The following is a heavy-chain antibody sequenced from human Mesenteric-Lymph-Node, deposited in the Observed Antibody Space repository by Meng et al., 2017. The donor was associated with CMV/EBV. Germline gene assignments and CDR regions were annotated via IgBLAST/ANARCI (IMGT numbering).Heavy chain of an antibody. CDR2: IYHSGST. V-gene: IGHV4-4*02. CDR1: GGSISSSNW. Sequence: SETLSLTCAVSGGSISSSNWWSWVRQPPGKGLEWIGEIYHSGSTNYNPSLKSRVTISVDKSKNQFSLKLSSVTAADTAVYYCARANSRSYYDFWSGYSAFDYWGQGTLVTVSS. CDR3: ARANSRSYYDFWSGYSAFDY. D-gene: IGHD3-3*01. J-gene: IGHJ4*02.